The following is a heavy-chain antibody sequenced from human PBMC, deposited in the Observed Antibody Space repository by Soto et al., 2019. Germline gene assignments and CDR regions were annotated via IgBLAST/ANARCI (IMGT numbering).Heavy chain of an antibody. J-gene: IGHJ5*02. CDR2: SYSDGST. Sequence: EVQLVESGGGLVQPGGSLRLSCAASGFTVSSNFMTWVRQAPGKGLEWGSVSYSDGSTYYADSVKGRFTISRDNSKNTLYLQMNNPRAEDTAVYYCARDYGDSPYIWFDPWGQGTLVTVSS. CDR1: GFTVSSNF. D-gene: IGHD4-17*01. V-gene: IGHV3-66*01. CDR3: ARDYGDSPYIWFDP.